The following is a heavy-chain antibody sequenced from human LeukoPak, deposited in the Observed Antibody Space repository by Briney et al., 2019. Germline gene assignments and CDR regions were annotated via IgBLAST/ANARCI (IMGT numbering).Heavy chain of an antibody. Sequence: GGSLRLSCAASGFTFSSYGMHWVRQAPGKGLEWVAVISYDGSNKYYADPVKGRFTISRDNSKNTLYLQMNSLRAEDTAVYYCAKDLQRGITMVRGAVDPWGQGTLVTVSS. CDR1: GFTFSSYG. D-gene: IGHD3-10*01. CDR2: ISYDGSNK. CDR3: AKDLQRGITMVRGAVDP. V-gene: IGHV3-30*18. J-gene: IGHJ5*02.